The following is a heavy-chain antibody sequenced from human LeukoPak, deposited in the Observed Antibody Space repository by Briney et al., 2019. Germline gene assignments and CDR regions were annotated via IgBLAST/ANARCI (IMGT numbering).Heavy chain of an antibody. CDR2: ISYDGNNK. Sequence: PGRSLRLSCAASGFTFSNYGMHWVRQAPGKGLEWVAVISYDGNNKYYADSVKGRFTISRDNSKNTLYLQMNSLRAEDTAVYYCARRSGRNRNWYGDAFDIWGPGTLVTVSS. CDR3: ARRSGRNRNWYGDAFDI. D-gene: IGHD1-1*01. V-gene: IGHV3-30*03. CDR1: GFTFSNYG. J-gene: IGHJ3*02.